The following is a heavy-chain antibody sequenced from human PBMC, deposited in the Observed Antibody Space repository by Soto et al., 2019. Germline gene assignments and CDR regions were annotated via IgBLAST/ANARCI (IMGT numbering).Heavy chain of an antibody. Sequence: SETLSLTCTVSGGSISSSSYYWGWIRQPPGKGLEWIGSIYYSGSTYYNPSLKSRVTISVDTSKNQFSLKLSPVTAADTAVYYCARHSPDIGYCSGGSCSQPDWFDPWGQGTLVTVSS. J-gene: IGHJ5*02. CDR3: ARHSPDIGYCSGGSCSQPDWFDP. CDR2: IYYSGST. CDR1: GGSISSSSYY. D-gene: IGHD2-15*01. V-gene: IGHV4-39*01.